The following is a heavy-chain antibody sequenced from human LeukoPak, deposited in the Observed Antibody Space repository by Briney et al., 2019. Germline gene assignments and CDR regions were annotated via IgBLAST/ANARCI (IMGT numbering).Heavy chain of an antibody. J-gene: IGHJ6*02. D-gene: IGHD1-14*01. CDR2: FDPEDGET. CDR1: GYTLTEFS. CDR3: ATESEKPQIYYYYGMDV. Sequence: ASVKVSCKVSGYTLTEFSMHWVRQAPGKGLEWMGGFDPEDGETIYAQKFQGRVTMTEDTSTDTAYMELSSLRSEDTAVYYCATESEKPQIYYYYGMDVWGQGTTVTVSS. V-gene: IGHV1-24*01.